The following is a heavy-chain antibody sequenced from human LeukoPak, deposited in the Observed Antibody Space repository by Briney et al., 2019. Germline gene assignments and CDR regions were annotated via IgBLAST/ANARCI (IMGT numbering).Heavy chain of an antibody. V-gene: IGHV3-21*01. CDR3: AREDYGSGSPLDY. D-gene: IGHD3-10*01. CDR2: ISSSSSYI. J-gene: IGHJ4*02. CDR1: GXTFSSYS. Sequence: GGSLRLSCAAPGXTFSSYSMNWVRQAPGKGLEWVSSISSSSSYIYYADSVKGRFTISRDNAKNSLYLQMNSLRAEDTAVYYCAREDYGSGSPLDYWGQGTLVTVSS.